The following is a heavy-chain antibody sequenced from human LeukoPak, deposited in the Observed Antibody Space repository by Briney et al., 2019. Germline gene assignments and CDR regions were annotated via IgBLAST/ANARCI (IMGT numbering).Heavy chain of an antibody. CDR2: IKQDGSEK. J-gene: IGHJ4*02. CDR1: GFTFSNYW. CDR3: ARVRWAYYFDY. Sequence: GGSLRLSCAASGFTFSNYWMSWVRQAPGKGLEWVASIKQDGSEKYYVDFLKGRFTISRDNAKNSLYLQMNSLGAEDTAVYYCARVRWAYYFDYWGQGTLVTVSS. D-gene: IGHD1-26*01. V-gene: IGHV3-7*01.